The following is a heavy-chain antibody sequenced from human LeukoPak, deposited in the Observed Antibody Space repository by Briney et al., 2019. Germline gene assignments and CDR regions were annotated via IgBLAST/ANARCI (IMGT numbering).Heavy chain of an antibody. CDR1: GFTFSSYA. J-gene: IGHJ4*02. CDR2: ISGSGGST. Sequence: GGSLRLSCAASGFTFSSYAMSWVRQAPGKGLEWVSAISGSGGSTYYADSVKGRFTISRDNSKNTLYLQMNSLRAEDTAVYYCAKDLGYYDSSGYFDYWGQGTLVTVSS. CDR3: AKDLGYYDSSGYFDY. D-gene: IGHD3-22*01. V-gene: IGHV3-23*01.